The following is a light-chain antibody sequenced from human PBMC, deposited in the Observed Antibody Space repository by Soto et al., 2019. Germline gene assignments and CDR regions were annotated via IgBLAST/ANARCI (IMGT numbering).Light chain of an antibody. Sequence: DIQMTQSPSSLSASVGDRVTITCQASQDISNYLNWYQQIPGKAPKLLIYKASSLESGVPSRFSGSGSGTEFTLTISSLQPDDFATYYCQQYNSYPFTFGPGTKVDIK. CDR1: QDISNY. V-gene: IGKV1-5*03. CDR3: QQYNSYPFT. CDR2: KAS. J-gene: IGKJ3*01.